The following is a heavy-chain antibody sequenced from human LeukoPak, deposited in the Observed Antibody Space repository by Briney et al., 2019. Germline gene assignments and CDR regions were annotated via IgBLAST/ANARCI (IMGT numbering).Heavy chain of an antibody. J-gene: IGHJ4*02. Sequence: ASVKVSCKVSGSTFAELSMHWVRQAPGKGLEWMGGFDPEDGQATYAQKFRGRVTVTEDTSTDTAYMDLSSLRSEDTAVYYCATVSSYTYDNGGFYFDFWGQGTLVTVSS. CDR1: GSTFAELS. CDR3: ATVSSYTYDNGGFYFDF. CDR2: FDPEDGQA. V-gene: IGHV1-24*01. D-gene: IGHD3-22*01.